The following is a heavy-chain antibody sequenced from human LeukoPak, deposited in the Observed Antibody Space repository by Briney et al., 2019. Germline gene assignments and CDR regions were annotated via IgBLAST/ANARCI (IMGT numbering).Heavy chain of an antibody. D-gene: IGHD5-18*01. J-gene: IGHJ4*02. CDR3: ATRSRDTAMEIAVDY. CDR1: GYTFTSYY. CDR2: ISAYNGNT. V-gene: IGHV1-18*04. Sequence: ASVKVSCKASGYTFTSYYMHWVRQAPGQGLEWMGWISAYNGNTNYAQKLQGRVTMTTDTSTSTACMELRSLRSDDTAVYYCATRSRDTAMEIAVDYWGQGTLVTVSS.